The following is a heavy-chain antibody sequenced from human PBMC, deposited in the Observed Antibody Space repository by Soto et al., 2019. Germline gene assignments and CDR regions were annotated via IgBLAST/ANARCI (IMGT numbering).Heavy chain of an antibody. V-gene: IGHV1-69*13. D-gene: IGHD3-10*01. CDR2: IIPIFGTA. CDR1: GGTFSSYA. CDR3: AREYYYGSGSYYPPAFQH. J-gene: IGHJ1*01. Sequence: SVKVSCKASGGTFSSYAISWVRQAPGQGLEWMGGIIPIFGTANYAQKFQGRVTITADESTSTAYMELSSLRSEDTAVYYCAREYYYGSGSYYPPAFQHWGQGTLVTVSS.